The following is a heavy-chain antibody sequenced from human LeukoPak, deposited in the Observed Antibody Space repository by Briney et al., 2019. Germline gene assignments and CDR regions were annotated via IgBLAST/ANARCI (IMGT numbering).Heavy chain of an antibody. D-gene: IGHD5-18*01. CDR2: IYSGGST. V-gene: IGHV3-53*04. CDR1: GFTVSSNY. CDR3: ARDLAMVE. Sequence: GGSLRLSCAASGFTVSSNYMSWVRQAPGKGLEWVSVIYSGGSTYYADSVKGQFTISRHNSKNTLYLQMNSLRAEDTAVYYCARDLAMVEWGQGTLVTVSS. J-gene: IGHJ4*02.